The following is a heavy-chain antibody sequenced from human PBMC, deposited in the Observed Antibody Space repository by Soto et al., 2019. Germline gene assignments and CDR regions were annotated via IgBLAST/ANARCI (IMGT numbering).Heavy chain of an antibody. D-gene: IGHD3-10*01. Sequence: GGSLRRSCAASGFPFDDYAMHWVRQAPGKGLEWVSGISWNSGSIGYADSVKGRFTISRDNAKNSLYLQMNSLRAEDTALYYCAKDRGTRFGEFNWFDPWGQGTLVTVSS. CDR2: ISWNSGSI. V-gene: IGHV3-9*01. CDR3: AKDRGTRFGEFNWFDP. CDR1: GFPFDDYA. J-gene: IGHJ5*02.